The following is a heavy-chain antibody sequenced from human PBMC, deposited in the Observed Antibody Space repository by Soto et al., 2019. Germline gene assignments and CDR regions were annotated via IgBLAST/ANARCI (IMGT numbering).Heavy chain of an antibody. V-gene: IGHV3-30*18. J-gene: IGHJ6*02. Sequence: QVQLVESGGGVVQPGRSLRLSCAASGFTFSSYGMHWVRQAPGKGLEWVAVISYDGSDKYYADSVKGRFTISRDNSKNTLYRQMNSLRAEDTAVYYCAKDRSSGPYYYYGMDVWGQGTTVTVSS. CDR3: AKDRSSGPYYYYGMDV. CDR1: GFTFSSYG. CDR2: ISYDGSDK. D-gene: IGHD6-19*01.